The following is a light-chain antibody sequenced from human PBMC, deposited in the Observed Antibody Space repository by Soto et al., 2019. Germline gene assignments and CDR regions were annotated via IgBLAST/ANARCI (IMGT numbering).Light chain of an antibody. CDR1: QSVSSS. CDR3: QQYNSYLYT. J-gene: IGKJ2*01. Sequence: TQSPGTLSLSPGERATLSCRASQSVSSSYLAWYQQKPGKAPKLLIYDASSLESGVPSRFSGSGSGTEFTLTISSLQPDDFATYYCQQYNSYLYTFGQGTKLEIK. V-gene: IGKV1-5*01. CDR2: DAS.